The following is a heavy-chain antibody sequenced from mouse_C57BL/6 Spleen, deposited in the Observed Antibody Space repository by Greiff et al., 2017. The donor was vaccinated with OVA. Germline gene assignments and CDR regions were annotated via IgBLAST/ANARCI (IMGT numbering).Heavy chain of an antibody. CDR3: ARNYYGSSSAWFAY. Sequence: VKLQQPGAELVKPGASVKLSCKASCYTFTSYRMHWVKQRPGQGLEWIGMIYPNSGSTNYNEKFKSKATLTVDKSSSTAYMQRSSLTSEDSAVYDCARNYYGSSSAWFAYWGQGTLVTVSA. D-gene: IGHD1-1*01. J-gene: IGHJ3*01. CDR2: IYPNSGST. V-gene: IGHV1-64*01. CDR1: CYTFTSYR.